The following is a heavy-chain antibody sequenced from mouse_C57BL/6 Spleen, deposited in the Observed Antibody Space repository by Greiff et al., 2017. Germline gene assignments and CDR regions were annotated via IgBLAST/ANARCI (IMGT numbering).Heavy chain of an antibody. CDR2: IRSKSSNYAT. J-gene: IGHJ3*01. CDR3: VREDYGSRKAWFAY. V-gene: IGHV10-3*01. Sequence: EVQLVESGGGLVQPKGSLKLSCAASGFTFNTYAMHWVRQAPGKGLEWVARIRSKSSNYATYYADSVKDRFTISRDDSQSMLYLQMNNLKTEDTAMYYCVREDYGSRKAWFAYWGQGTLVTVSA. CDR1: GFTFNTYA. D-gene: IGHD1-1*01.